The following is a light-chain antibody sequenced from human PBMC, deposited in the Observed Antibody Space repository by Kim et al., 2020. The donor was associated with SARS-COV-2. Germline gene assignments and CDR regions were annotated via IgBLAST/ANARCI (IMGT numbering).Light chain of an antibody. CDR1: TSTIGAGYG. Sequence: SVTISCAGSTSTIGAGYGVHWYQQLPGTAPKLLIYGNSNRPSGVPDRFSGSKSGTSASLAITGLQAEDEADYYCQSYDSSLSGSVFGGGTQLTVL. V-gene: IGLV1-40*01. J-gene: IGLJ2*01. CDR3: QSYDSSLSGSV. CDR2: GNS.